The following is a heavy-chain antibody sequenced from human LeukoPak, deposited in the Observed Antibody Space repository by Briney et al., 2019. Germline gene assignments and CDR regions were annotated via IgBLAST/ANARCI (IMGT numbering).Heavy chain of an antibody. J-gene: IGHJ4*02. V-gene: IGHV3-7*01. D-gene: IGHD3-22*01. CDR1: GFTFSSYW. Sequence: GGSLRLSCAASGFTFSSYWMSWVRQAPGKGLEWVANIKQDGSEKYYVDSVKGRFTISRDNSKNTLYLQMNSLRAEDTAVYYCARDGNYYDSSGYRSYFDYWGQGTLVTVSS. CDR2: IKQDGSEK. CDR3: ARDGNYYDSSGYRSYFDY.